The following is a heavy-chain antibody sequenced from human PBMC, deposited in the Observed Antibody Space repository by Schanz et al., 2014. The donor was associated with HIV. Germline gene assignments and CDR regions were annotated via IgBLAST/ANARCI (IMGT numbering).Heavy chain of an antibody. CDR1: GDTFNSYA. CDR2: IIPMLGTA. Sequence: QVQLVQSGAEVTKPGTSVKLSCKASGDTFNSYALNWVRQAPGQGLEWMGGIIPMLGTANYAQKFQGRVSINADEFTNTADMDLSSLRSDDTAIYYCARSRYGDYPYYFDYWGQGTRVIVSS. D-gene: IGHD4-17*01. CDR3: ARSRYGDYPYYFDY. J-gene: IGHJ4*02. V-gene: IGHV1-69*01.